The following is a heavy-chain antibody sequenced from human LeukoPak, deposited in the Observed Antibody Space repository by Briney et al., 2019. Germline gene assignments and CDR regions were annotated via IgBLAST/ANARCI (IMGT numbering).Heavy chain of an antibody. CDR3: ARAENYYDSSGYPDY. Sequence: HPGRSLRLSCAASGFTFDDYAMHSVRQAPGKGLEWVSGISWNSGSIGYADSVKGRFTICRDNAKNSLYLQMNSLRAEDMAVYYCARAENYYDSSGYPDYWGQGTLVTVSS. J-gene: IGHJ4*02. CDR2: ISWNSGSI. D-gene: IGHD3-22*01. V-gene: IGHV3-9*03. CDR1: GFTFDDYA.